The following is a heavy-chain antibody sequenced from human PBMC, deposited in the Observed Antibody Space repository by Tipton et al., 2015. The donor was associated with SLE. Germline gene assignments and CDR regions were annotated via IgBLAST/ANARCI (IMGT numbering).Heavy chain of an antibody. CDR2: IYTTGNT. CDR1: GDSIGRYY. Sequence: TLSLTCTVSGDSIGRYYWNWIRQPPGKGLEWIGYIYTTGNTNYNPSLKSRVTISVHTSKNQFSLKLSSVTAADTAVYYCARGRYYFDYWGQGTLVTVSS. D-gene: IGHD3-16*02. J-gene: IGHJ4*02. CDR3: ARGRYYFDY. V-gene: IGHV4-4*09.